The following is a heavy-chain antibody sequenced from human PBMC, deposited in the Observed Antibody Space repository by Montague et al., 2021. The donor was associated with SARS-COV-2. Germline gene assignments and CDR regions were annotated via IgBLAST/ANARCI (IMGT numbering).Heavy chain of an antibody. Sequence: SETLSLTCAVYGGSFSGYYWGWIRKPQGKGMEWIGEINNSGSTNXNPYLKGGVTISVDTSKNQFSLKLSPVTAADTAVYFCARAFRSVVPAVLGVAFYYFYMDVWGQATTVTVPS. V-gene: IGHV4-34*01. D-gene: IGHD2-2*01. CDR1: GGSFSGYY. J-gene: IGHJ6*02. CDR2: INNSGST. CDR3: ARAFRSVVPAVLGVAFYYFYMDV.